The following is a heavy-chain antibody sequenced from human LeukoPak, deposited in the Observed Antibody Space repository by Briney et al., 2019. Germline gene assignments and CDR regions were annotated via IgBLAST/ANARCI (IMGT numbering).Heavy chain of an antibody. J-gene: IGHJ6*02. D-gene: IGHD6-13*01. CDR1: GFSFSNAW. CDR3: TTVLAAAGKGRALTDV. CDR2: IKSKTDGGTT. V-gene: IGHV3-15*07. Sequence: GGSLRRSCAASGFSFSNAWKNWVRQAPGKGLEWVGRIKSKTDGGTTDYAAPVKGRFTISRDDSKNTLYLQMNSLKTEDTAVYYCTTVLAAAGKGRALTDVWGQGTTVTVSS.